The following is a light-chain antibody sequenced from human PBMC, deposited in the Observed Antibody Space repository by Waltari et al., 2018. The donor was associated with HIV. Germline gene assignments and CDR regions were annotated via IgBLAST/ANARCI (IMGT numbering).Light chain of an antibody. V-gene: IGLV2-14*01. CDR1: SSDVGGYNY. CDR2: DVS. CDR3: SSYTSSSTRL. J-gene: IGLJ2*01. Sequence: QSALTQPASVSGSPGQSITISCTGTSSDVGGYNYVSWYQQHPGKAPKLMIYDVSNRPSGVSDRFSGSKSGNTASLTISGLQAEDEADYYWSSYTSSSTRLFGGGTKLTVL.